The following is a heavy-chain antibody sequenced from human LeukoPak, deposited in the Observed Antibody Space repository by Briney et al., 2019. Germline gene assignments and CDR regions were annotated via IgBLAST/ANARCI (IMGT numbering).Heavy chain of an antibody. CDR2: INTGNGNT. J-gene: IGHJ3*02. CDR3: ARGGRWELPRPYAFDI. V-gene: IGHV1-3*03. D-gene: IGHD1-26*01. Sequence: RASVKVSCKASGYTFTSYAMHWVRQAPGQRLEWMGWINTGNGNTKYSQEFQGRVTITRDTSASTAYMELRSLRSEDTAVYYCARGGRWELPRPYAFDIWGQGTLVTVSS. CDR1: GYTFTSYA.